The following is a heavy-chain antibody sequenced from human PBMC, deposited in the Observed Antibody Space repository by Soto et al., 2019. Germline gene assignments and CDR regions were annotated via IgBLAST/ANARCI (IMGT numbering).Heavy chain of an antibody. CDR1: GYTFTSYG. V-gene: IGHV1-18*04. J-gene: IGHJ5*02. D-gene: IGHD6-19*01. CDR2: ISAYNGNT. Sequence: ASVKVSCKASGYTFTSYGISWVRQAPGQGLEWMGWISAYNGNTNYAQKLQGRVTMTTDTSTSTAYMELRSLRSDDTAVYYCARNIAVAGYRNNWFDPWGPGTLVTVSS. CDR3: ARNIAVAGYRNNWFDP.